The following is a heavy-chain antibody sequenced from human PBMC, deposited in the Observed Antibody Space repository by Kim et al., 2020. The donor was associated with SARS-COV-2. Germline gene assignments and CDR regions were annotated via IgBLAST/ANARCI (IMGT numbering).Heavy chain of an antibody. D-gene: IGHD6-13*01. Sequence: AQKCQGRVTMTADESTSTDYMELSSLRSEDTAVYYCARDGAAAGSTRFDYWGQGTLVTVSS. J-gene: IGHJ4*02. CDR3: ARDGAAAGSTRFDY. V-gene: IGHV1-69*01.